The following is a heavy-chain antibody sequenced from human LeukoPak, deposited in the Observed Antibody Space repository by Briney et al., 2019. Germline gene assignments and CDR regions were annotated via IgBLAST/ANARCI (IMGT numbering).Heavy chain of an antibody. CDR3: AREKIECERGIVATIRCYYYYYMDV. Sequence: GASVKVSCKASGYTFTSYGISWVRQAPGQGLEWMGWISAYNGNTNYAQKLQGRVTMTTDTSTSTAYMELRSLRSDDTAVYYCAREKIECERGIVATIRCYYYYYMDVWGKGTTVTISS. CDR2: ISAYNGNT. CDR1: GYTFTSYG. J-gene: IGHJ6*03. V-gene: IGHV1-18*01. D-gene: IGHD5-12*01.